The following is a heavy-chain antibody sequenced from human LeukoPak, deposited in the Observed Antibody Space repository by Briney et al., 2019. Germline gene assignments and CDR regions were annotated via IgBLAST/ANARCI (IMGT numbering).Heavy chain of an antibody. CDR2: IYYSGST. CDR1: GGSISSYY. D-gene: IGHD3-9*01. Sequence: SETLSLTCTVSGGSISSYYWSWIRQPPGKGLEWIGYIYYSGSTNYNPSLKSRVTISVDTSRNQFSLKLSSVTAADTAVYYCARYSYDILTGYPKGWFDPWGQGTLVTVSS. CDR3: ARYSYDILTGYPKGWFDP. V-gene: IGHV4-59*01. J-gene: IGHJ5*02.